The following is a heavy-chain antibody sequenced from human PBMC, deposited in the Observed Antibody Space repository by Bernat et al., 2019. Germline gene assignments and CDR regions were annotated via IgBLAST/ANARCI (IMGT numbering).Heavy chain of an antibody. CDR3: SRDGGEYCSSLSCYSGY. J-gene: IGHJ4*02. D-gene: IGHD2-2*01. CDR1: GFTFSSYW. CDR2: IKQDGSEK. Sequence: EVQLVESGGGLVQPGGSLRLSCAASGFTFSSYWMSWVRQAPGKGLEWVANIKQDGSEKYYVDSVKGRFTISRDNAKNSLYLQMNSLRAEDTAVYYCSRDGGEYCSSLSCYSGYWGQGTLVTVSS. V-gene: IGHV3-7*03.